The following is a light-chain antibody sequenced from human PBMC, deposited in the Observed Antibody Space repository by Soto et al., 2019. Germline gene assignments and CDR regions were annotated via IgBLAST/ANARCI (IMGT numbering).Light chain of an antibody. J-gene: IGKJ5*01. V-gene: IGKV1-5*01. CDR1: QSISIW. CDR3: QQYYSYPPIT. CDR2: AAS. Sequence: IQMTQSTSTLSPSVGDRVTITCRASQSISIWLAWYQQKPGKAPKLLIYAASTLQSGVPSRFSGSGSGTDFTLTISCLQSEDFATYYCQQYYSYPPITFGQGTRLEIK.